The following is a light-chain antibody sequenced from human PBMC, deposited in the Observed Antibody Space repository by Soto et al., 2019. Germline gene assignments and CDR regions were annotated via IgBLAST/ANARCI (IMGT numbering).Light chain of an antibody. Sequence: QSVLTQPPPVAGAPGQRVTLSRPGNSSNIGAGFEGNWYPHLPGAAPNPLIYGNTNRPSGVPDGFSGSKSGTSASLAITGLKAEEEADYYCQSYDSSLSALYVFGTGTKVTVL. J-gene: IGLJ1*01. CDR1: SSNIGAGFE. CDR2: GNT. V-gene: IGLV1-40*01. CDR3: QSYDSSLSALYV.